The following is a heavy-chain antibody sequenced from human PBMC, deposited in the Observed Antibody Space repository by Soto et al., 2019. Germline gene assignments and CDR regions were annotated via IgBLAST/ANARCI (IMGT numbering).Heavy chain of an antibody. CDR2: IIPIFGTA. CDR1: GGTFSSYA. J-gene: IGHJ6*04. Sequence: ASVKVSCKASGGTFSSYAISWVRQAPGQGLEWMGGIIPIFGTANYAQKFQGRVTITADKSTSTAYMELSSLRSEDTAVYYCARPLVSDYYYGMDVWGKGTTVTVSS. D-gene: IGHD2-15*01. CDR3: ARPLVSDYYYGMDV. V-gene: IGHV1-69*06.